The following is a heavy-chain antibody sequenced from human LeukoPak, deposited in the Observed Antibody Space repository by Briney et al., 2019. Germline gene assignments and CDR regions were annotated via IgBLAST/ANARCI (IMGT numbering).Heavy chain of an antibody. CDR3: ARDQIDYDILTGLEY. V-gene: IGHV4-39*07. Sequence: SETLSLTCTVSGGSISSSSYYWGWIRQPPGKGLEWIGSIYYSGSTYYNPSLKSRVTISVDTSKNQFSLKLSSVTAADTAVYYCARDQIDYDILTGLEYWGQGTLVTVSS. CDR1: GGSISSSSYY. CDR2: IYYSGST. J-gene: IGHJ4*02. D-gene: IGHD3-9*01.